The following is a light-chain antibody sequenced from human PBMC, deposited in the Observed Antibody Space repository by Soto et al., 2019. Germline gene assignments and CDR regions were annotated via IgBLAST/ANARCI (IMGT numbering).Light chain of an antibody. J-gene: IGKJ4*01. Sequence: EIVLTQSPGTLSLSPGERATLSCRASQSVGRDCLAGYQQKPGQAPRLLIYHSSSRATGIPDRFSGSGSGTDFTLTISRVEPEDFAEFYCQQYASSPLTCGGGTKVQIK. CDR3: QQYASSPLT. V-gene: IGKV3-20*01. CDR1: QSVGRDC. CDR2: HSS.